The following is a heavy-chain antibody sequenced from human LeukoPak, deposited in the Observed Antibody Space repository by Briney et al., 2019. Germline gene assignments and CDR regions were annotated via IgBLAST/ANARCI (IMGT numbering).Heavy chain of an antibody. CDR1: GGSISSYY. J-gene: IGHJ6*02. CDR2: IYYSGST. CDR3: ARDGPAADYYYYGMDV. V-gene: IGHV4-59*01. D-gene: IGHD2-2*01. Sequence: SETLSLTCTVSGGSISSYYWSWIRQPPGKGLEWVGYIYYSGSTNYNPSLKSRVTISVDTSKNQFSLKLSSVTAADTAVYYCARDGPAADYYYYGMDVWGQGTTVTVSS.